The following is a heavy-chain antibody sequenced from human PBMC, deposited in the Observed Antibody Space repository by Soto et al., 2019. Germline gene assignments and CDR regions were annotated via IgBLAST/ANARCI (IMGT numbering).Heavy chain of an antibody. CDR3: ARSRDGYKFVGDC. J-gene: IGHJ4*02. V-gene: IGHV3-74*01. CDR2: INIDGSST. D-gene: IGHD5-12*01. Sequence: EVQLVEAGGGFDQPGGSLRLYRADSGFTLISYWMHWVRQAPGKGLVWVSRINIDGSSTSYSDSVKGRFTISRDNAKNTLYLQVNSLRAEDTAVYYCARSRDGYKFVGDCWGQGTLVTVSS. CDR1: GFTLISYW.